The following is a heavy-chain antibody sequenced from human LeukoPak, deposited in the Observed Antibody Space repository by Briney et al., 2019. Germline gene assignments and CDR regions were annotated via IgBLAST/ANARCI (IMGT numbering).Heavy chain of an antibody. Sequence: SDTLSLTCTVSGGSISSYYWSWLRQPPGKGLERIGNIYYSGSTNYNPSLKSRLTISVDTSKTQFSLKLSSVTAADPAVYYCARAAAAKTRVDNWLDPRRQGTLVTVPS. V-gene: IGHV4-59*08. CDR3: ARAAAAKTRVDNWLDP. CDR2: IYYSGST. CDR1: GGSISSYY. D-gene: IGHD6-13*01. J-gene: IGHJ5*02.